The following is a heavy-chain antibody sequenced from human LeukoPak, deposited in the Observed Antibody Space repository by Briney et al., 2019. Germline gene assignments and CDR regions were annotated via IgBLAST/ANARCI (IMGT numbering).Heavy chain of an antibody. CDR2: IRYDGSNK. J-gene: IGHJ4*02. CDR1: GFTFSSYG. V-gene: IGHV3-30*02. D-gene: IGHD2-2*01. Sequence: GGSLRLSCAASGFTFSSYGMHWVRQAPGKGLEWVAFIRYDGSNKYYADSVKGRFTISRDNSKNTLYLQMNSLRAEDTAVYYCAKSRFDIVVVPAGDYWGQGTLVTVSS. CDR3: AKSRFDIVVVPAGDY.